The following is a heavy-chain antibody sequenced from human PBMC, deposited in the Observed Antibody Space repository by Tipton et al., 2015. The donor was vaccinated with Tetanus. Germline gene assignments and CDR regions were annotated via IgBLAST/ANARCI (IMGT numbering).Heavy chain of an antibody. V-gene: IGHV5-51*01. CDR2: IYPGDTDA. D-gene: IGHD3-10*01. Sequence: QLVQSGAEVKKPGDSLKISCEVSGHNSRSYWISWVRQMPGKGLEWMGIIYPGDTDATYSPSFQGQVTISIDKSISTAYLHWSSLKASDPAIYFCARLPKHYSASGSTWGQGTLVTVSS. CDR1: GHNSRSYW. CDR3: ARLPKHYSASGST. J-gene: IGHJ5*02.